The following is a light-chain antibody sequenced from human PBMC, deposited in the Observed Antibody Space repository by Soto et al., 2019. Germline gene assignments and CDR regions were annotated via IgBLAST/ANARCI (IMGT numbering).Light chain of an antibody. Sequence: DIQMTKSPPTLSVSVGDRVTITCRASQSISRTLAWYQQKPGKAPKLLIFEASTLESGVPSRFSGSGSGTEFTLTVSSPKTDAFQTYYCQQHNSFSTFGQGTKVDIK. CDR2: EAS. CDR1: QSISRT. V-gene: IGKV1-5*01. CDR3: QQHNSFST. J-gene: IGKJ1*01.